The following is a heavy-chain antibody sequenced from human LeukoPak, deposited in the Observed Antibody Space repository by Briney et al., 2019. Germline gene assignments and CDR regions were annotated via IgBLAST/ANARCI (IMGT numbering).Heavy chain of an antibody. J-gene: IGHJ4*02. CDR2: IYPGDYDT. CDR1: GYTFTTYW. CDR3: ARNYGSGNYYTPSDY. Sequence: GESLKISCKGSGYTFTTYWIAWVRQLPGKGLEWMGIIYPGDYDTRYSPSFQGQVTISADKSISTAYPQWSKLKASDTAMYYCARNYGSGNYYTPSDYWGRGTLVTVSS. V-gene: IGHV5-51*01. D-gene: IGHD3-10*01.